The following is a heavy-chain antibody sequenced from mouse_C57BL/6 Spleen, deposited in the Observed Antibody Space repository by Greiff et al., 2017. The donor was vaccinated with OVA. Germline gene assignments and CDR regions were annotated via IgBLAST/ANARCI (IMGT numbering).Heavy chain of an antibody. J-gene: IGHJ4*01. CDR3: TSRNGNYDAMDY. V-gene: IGHV5S21*01. Sequence: EVKVVESGEGLVKPGGSLKLSCAASGFTFSSYAMSWVRQTPEKRLEWVAYISSCGDYIYYADTVKGRFTISRDNARNTLDLQMSSLKAEDTARYYCTSRNGNYDAMDYWGQGTSVTVSS. CDR1: GFTFSSYA. D-gene: IGHD2-1*01. CDR2: ISSCGDYI.